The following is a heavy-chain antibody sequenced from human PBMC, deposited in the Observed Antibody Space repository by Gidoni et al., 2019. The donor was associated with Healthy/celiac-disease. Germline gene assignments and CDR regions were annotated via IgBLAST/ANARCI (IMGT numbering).Heavy chain of an antibody. CDR2: IKQDGSEK. J-gene: IGHJ4*02. CDR3: ARDGSYGDYSHDY. D-gene: IGHD4-17*01. V-gene: IGHV3-7*01. Sequence: EVQLVESGGGLVQPGGSLRLSCAASGFTFSRYWMSWVRQAPGKGLEWVANIKQDGSEKYYVDSVKGRFTISRDNAKNSLYLQMNSLRAEDTAVYYCARDGSYGDYSHDYWGQGTLVTVSS. CDR1: GFTFSRYW.